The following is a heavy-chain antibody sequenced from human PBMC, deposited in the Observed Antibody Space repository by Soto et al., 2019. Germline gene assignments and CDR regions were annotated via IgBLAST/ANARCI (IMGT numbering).Heavy chain of an antibody. CDR2: VGGSDTDK. CDR3: AKDATAVNGVWDPFDM. D-gene: IGHD2-8*01. CDR1: GFTFSAYA. Sequence: EVQLLESGGGVVQPGGSLRLSCAASGFTFSAYAMSWVRQAPGKGLQWVSGVGGSDTDKHYADSVRGRFTVSRDNLKNTLYLQMNSLRADDTAVYYCAKDATAVNGVWDPFDMWGQGTEVSVSS. J-gene: IGHJ3*02. V-gene: IGHV3-23*01.